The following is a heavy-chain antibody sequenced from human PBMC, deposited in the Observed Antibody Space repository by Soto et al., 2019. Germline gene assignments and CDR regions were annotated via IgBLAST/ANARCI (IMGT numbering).Heavy chain of an antibody. CDR1: GASFTAYS. CDR3: ARGTASGWSYYYGMDV. Sequence: QVQLQQWGAGLLIPSETLSLTCAVYGASFTAYSWNWIRQPPGMGPEWIGEITHSGSTNYNPSLKGRVTMSVDTSKKHFSLKLSSVTAADTAVYYCARGTASGWSYYYGMDVWGQGTRVTVSS. D-gene: IGHD6-19*01. V-gene: IGHV4-34*01. CDR2: ITHSGST. J-gene: IGHJ6*02.